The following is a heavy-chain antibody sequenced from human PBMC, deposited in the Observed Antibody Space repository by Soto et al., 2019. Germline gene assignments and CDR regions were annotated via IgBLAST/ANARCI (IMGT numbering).Heavy chain of an antibody. CDR1: GFTFSSYA. CDR3: AKEVGLYCSSTSCYTGPYYYYGMDV. J-gene: IGHJ6*02. Sequence: GGSLRLSCAASGFTFSSYAMSWVRQAPGKGLEWVSAISGSGGSTYYADSVKGRFTISRDNSKNTLYLQMNSLRAEDTAVYYCAKEVGLYCSSTSCYTGPYYYYGMDVRGQGTTVTVSS. CDR2: ISGSGGST. V-gene: IGHV3-23*01. D-gene: IGHD2-2*02.